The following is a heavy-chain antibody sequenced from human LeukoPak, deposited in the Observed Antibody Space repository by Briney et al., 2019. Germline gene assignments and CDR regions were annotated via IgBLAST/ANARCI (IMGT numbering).Heavy chain of an antibody. V-gene: IGHV6-1*01. CDR2: TYYRSKWYN. Sequence: SQTLSLTCAISGDSVSSNSAAWNWIRQSPSRGLEWLGRTYYRSKWYNDYAVSVKSRITINPDTSKNQFSLQLNSVTPEDTAVYYCARSKRVQWLVLAYFDYWGQGTLVTVSS. J-gene: IGHJ4*02. D-gene: IGHD6-19*01. CDR3: ARSKRVQWLVLAYFDY. CDR1: GDSVSSNSAA.